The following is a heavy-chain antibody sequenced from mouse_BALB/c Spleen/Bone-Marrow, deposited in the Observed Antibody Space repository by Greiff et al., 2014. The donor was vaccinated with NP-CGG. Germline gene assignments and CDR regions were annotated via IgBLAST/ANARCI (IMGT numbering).Heavy chain of an antibody. V-gene: IGHV5-15*02. CDR2: ISNLAYSI. J-gene: IGHJ4*01. CDR1: GFTFSDYG. CDR3: AREGGARDY. Sequence: EVQLVESGGGLVQPGGSRKLSCAASGFTFSDYGMAWVRQAPGKGPEWVAFISNLAYSIYYADTVTGRFTISRENAKNTLYLEMSSLRSEDTAMYYCAREGGARDYWGQGTSVTVSS.